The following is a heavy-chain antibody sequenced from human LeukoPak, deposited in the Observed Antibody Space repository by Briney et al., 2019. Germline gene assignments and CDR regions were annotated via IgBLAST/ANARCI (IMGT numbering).Heavy chain of an antibody. Sequence: PGRSLRLSCAASGFTFSSYGMHWVRQAPGKGLEGVAVISYDGSNKYYADSVKGRFTISRDNSKNTLYLQMNSLRAEDTAVYYCAKDPGYSYDYFDYWGQGTLVTVSS. V-gene: IGHV3-30*18. J-gene: IGHJ4*02. CDR2: ISYDGSNK. CDR3: AKDPGYSYDYFDY. D-gene: IGHD5-18*01. CDR1: GFTFSSYG.